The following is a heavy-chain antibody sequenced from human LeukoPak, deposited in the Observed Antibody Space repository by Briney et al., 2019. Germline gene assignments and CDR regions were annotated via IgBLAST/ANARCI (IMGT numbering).Heavy chain of an antibody. CDR2: ITNNGGST. V-gene: IGHV3-64*01. J-gene: IGHJ4*02. CDR3: ASPARYCSSTSCSLNH. Sequence: PGGSLRLSCAASGIIFGDYPMHLVRQAPGKGLEYISAITNNGGSTFYANSVKGRFSISRDNSKNTLYLQMGSLRPDDTAVYYCASPARYCSSTSCSLNHWGQGSLVTVSS. D-gene: IGHD2-2*01. CDR1: GIIFGDYP.